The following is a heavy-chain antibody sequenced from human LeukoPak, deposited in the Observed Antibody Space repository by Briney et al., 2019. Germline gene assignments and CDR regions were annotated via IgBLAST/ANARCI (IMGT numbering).Heavy chain of an antibody. D-gene: IGHD6-19*01. CDR2: IRGDGATI. J-gene: IGHJ4*02. Sequence: GGSLRLSCAASGFTFSSHAMTWVRQAPGRGPEWVSAIRGDGATIFYADSVKGRITVSRDNSKNTLYLQMNSLRAEDTAVYYCAKRYSSGWYAGAYYFDYWGQGTLVTVSS. CDR1: GFTFSSHA. V-gene: IGHV3-23*01. CDR3: AKRYSSGWYAGAYYFDY.